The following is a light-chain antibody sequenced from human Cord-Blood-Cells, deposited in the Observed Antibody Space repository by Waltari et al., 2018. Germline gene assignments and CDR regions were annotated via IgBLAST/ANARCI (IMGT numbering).Light chain of an antibody. CDR2: GAS. Sequence: IVMTQSPATLSVSPGERATLSRRASQSVSSNLAWYQQKPGQAPRLLIYGASTRAAGIPARFSGRVCGRGFTRTIISLQSEDFAVYYGQQYNNWPAWTGGQGTRVEIK. J-gene: IGKJ1*01. CDR3: QQYNNWPAWT. CDR1: QSVSSN. V-gene: IGKV3-15*01.